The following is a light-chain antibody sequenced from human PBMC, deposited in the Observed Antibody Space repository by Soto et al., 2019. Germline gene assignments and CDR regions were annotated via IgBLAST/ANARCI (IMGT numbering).Light chain of an antibody. CDR1: QSVSSN. CDR3: QQYNNWPRT. CDR2: GAY. V-gene: IGKV3-15*01. Sequence: EIVMTQSPATLSVSPGERATLSCRASQSVSSNLAWYQQKPGQAPRLLIYGAYTRATGIPARFSGSGSGTYFTLTISSLQSEDFAVYYCQQYNNWPRTFGQGTKLEIK. J-gene: IGKJ2*01.